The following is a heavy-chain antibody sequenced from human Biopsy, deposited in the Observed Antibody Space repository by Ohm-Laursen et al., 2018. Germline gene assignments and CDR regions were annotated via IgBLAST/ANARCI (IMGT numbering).Heavy chain of an antibody. CDR3: ARATNSTGWPYYYFYGMDV. Sequence: SETLSLTCTVSGGSISSDYWSWIRQPPGRGLEWIGGLYFSGSTYYNPSLKSRVTVSVDTSNNQFSLKLNSVTAADTAVYYCARATNSTGWPYYYFYGMDVWGQGTTVTVSS. D-gene: IGHD2/OR15-2a*01. CDR2: LYFSGST. V-gene: IGHV4-59*01. CDR1: GGSISSDY. J-gene: IGHJ6*02.